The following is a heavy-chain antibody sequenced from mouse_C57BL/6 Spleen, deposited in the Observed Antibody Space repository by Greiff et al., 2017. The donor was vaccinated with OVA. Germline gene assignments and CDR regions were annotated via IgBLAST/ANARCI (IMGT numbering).Heavy chain of an antibody. CDR1: GFTFSSYA. CDR3: ARDDDYDSPWFAY. J-gene: IGHJ3*01. CDR2: ISDGGSYT. Sequence: EVQVVESGGGLVKPGGSLKLSCAASGFTFSSYAMSWVRQTPEKRLEWVATISDGGSYTYYPDNVKGRFTISRDNAKNNLYLQMSHLKSEDTAMYYCARDDDYDSPWFAYWGQGTLVTVSA. D-gene: IGHD2-4*01. V-gene: IGHV5-4*01.